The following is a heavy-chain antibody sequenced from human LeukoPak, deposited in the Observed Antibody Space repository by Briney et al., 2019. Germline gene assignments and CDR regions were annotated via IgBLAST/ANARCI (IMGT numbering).Heavy chain of an antibody. Sequence: GGSLRLSCTASGFTFGDYAMSWIRQAPGKGLEWVGFIRSKAYGETADYAASVKGRFTISRDDSKAIAYLQMDSLKTEDTAVYHCTRDRGAYNLYDYWGQGTLVTVSS. V-gene: IGHV3-49*03. D-gene: IGHD1-1*01. J-gene: IGHJ4*02. CDR1: GFTFGDYA. CDR3: TRDRGAYNLYDY. CDR2: IRSKAYGETA.